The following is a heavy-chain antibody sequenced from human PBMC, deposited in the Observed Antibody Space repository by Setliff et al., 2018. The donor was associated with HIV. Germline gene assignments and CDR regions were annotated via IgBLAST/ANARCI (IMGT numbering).Heavy chain of an antibody. V-gene: IGHV4-39*01. Sequence: SETLSLTCTVSGGSISRGSYSWGWIRQPPGKGLEWIGSISYTGITNYNPSLKCRVTISVDTSQNQFSLKLTSVTAADTAVYYCARLRQWLAFFDSWGQGTLVTVSS. CDR2: ISYTGIT. D-gene: IGHD6-19*01. J-gene: IGHJ4*02. CDR1: GGSISRGSYS. CDR3: ARLRQWLAFFDS.